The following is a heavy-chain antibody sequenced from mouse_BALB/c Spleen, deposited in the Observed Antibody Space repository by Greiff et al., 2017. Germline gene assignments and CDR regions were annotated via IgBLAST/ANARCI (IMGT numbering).Heavy chain of an antibody. V-gene: IGHV3-2*02. Sequence: EVKLVESGPGLVKPSQSLSLTCTVTGYSITSDYAWNWIRQFPGNKLEWMGYISYSGSTSYNPSLKSRISITRDTSKNQFFLQLNSVTTEDTATYYCARSGYYYGSSWAMDYWGQGTSVTVSS. CDR3: ARSGYYYGSSWAMDY. CDR2: ISYSGST. CDR1: GYSITSDYA. J-gene: IGHJ4*01. D-gene: IGHD1-1*01.